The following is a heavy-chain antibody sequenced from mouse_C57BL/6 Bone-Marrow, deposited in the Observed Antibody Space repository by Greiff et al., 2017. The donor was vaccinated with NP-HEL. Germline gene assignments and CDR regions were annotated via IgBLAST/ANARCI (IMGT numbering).Heavy chain of an antibody. CDR3: ARSSYYYGSRVGDSMDY. J-gene: IGHJ4*01. CDR1: GYSFTGYY. CDR2: INPSTGGT. D-gene: IGHD1-1*01. V-gene: IGHV1-42*01. Sequence: VQLQQSGPELVQPGASVKISCKASGYSFTGYYMNWVKQSPEKSLEWIGEINPSTGGTTYNQKFKAKATLTVDKSSRTAYMQLSSLTSEDSAVYYCARSSYYYGSRVGDSMDYWGQGTSVTVSS.